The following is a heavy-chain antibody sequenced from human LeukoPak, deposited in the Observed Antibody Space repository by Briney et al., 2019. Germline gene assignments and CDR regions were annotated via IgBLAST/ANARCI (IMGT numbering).Heavy chain of an antibody. CDR2: ISSSSSYI. D-gene: IGHD2-2*02. CDR3: ARDIVVVPAAIGY. V-gene: IGHV3-21*01. CDR1: GFTFSSYS. Sequence: GGSLRLSCAASGFTFSSYSMNWVRQAPGKGLEWVSSISSSSSYIYYADSVKGRFTISRDNAKNSLYLQMNSLRAEDTAVYYCARDIVVVPAAIGYWGQGTLVTVSS. J-gene: IGHJ4*02.